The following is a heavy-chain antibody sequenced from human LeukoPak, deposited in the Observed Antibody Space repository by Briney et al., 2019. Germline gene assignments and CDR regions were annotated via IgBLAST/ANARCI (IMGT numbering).Heavy chain of an antibody. CDR1: GFTFSSYA. CDR3: ARDAAAAATGAFDI. V-gene: IGHV3-30*04. Sequence: GGSLRLSCAASGFTFSSYAMHWVRQAPGKGLEWVAVISYDGSNKKYGDSVKGRFTISRDNAKNSLYLQMNSLRAEDTAVYYCARDAAAAATGAFDIWGQGTMVTVSS. CDR2: ISYDGSNK. J-gene: IGHJ3*02. D-gene: IGHD6-13*01.